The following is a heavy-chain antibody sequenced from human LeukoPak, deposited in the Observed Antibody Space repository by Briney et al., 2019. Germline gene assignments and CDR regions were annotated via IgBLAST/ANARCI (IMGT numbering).Heavy chain of an antibody. D-gene: IGHD6-13*01. Sequence: GGSLRLSCAASGXTFSSFGMHWVRQAPGKGLEWAAVIWYDGSDKYYADSVKGRFTISRDNSKNTLYLQMNSLRAEDTAVYYCARAGNAFDIWGQGTMVTVSS. CDR2: IWYDGSDK. CDR1: GXTFSSFG. CDR3: ARAGNAFDI. V-gene: IGHV3-33*01. J-gene: IGHJ3*02.